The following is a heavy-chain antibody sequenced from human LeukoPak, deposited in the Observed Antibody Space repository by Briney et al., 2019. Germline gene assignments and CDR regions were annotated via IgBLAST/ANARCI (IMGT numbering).Heavy chain of an antibody. D-gene: IGHD4-23*01. CDR3: ARRSYGGNSAYFDY. Sequence: SETLSLTCTASGGSVSSGSYYWSWIRQPPGKGLEWIGNIYYSGSTNYNSSLKSRVTISVDTSKNQFSLTLSSVTAADTAVYYCARRSYGGNSAYFDYWGQGTLVTVSS. CDR1: GGSVSSGSYY. V-gene: IGHV4-61*01. J-gene: IGHJ4*02. CDR2: IYYSGST.